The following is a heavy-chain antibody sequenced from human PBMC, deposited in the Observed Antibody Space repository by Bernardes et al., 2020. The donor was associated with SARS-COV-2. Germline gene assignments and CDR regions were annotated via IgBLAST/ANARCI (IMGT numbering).Heavy chain of an antibody. CDR3: TKGEGYTDY. J-gene: IGHJ4*02. Sequence: GGSLRLSCAASAFTVSNAWMSWVRQAPGKGLEWVGRIKSKTDGGTTDYAAPVKGRFTISRDDAKNTLYLQMNSLTIEDTAVYYCTKGEGYTDYWGQGTLVAVSS. D-gene: IGHD3-16*02. CDR2: IKSKTDGGTT. CDR1: AFTVSNAW. V-gene: IGHV3-15*01.